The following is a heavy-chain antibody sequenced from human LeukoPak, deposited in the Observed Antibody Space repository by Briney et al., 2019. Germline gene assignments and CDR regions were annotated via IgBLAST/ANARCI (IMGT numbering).Heavy chain of an antibody. Sequence: GSTYYHPSLKSRVTISVDRSKNQFSLKLSSVTAADTAVYYCARGALYYDSSGYYYRDAFDIWGQGTMVTVSS. J-gene: IGHJ3*02. CDR3: ARGALYYDSSGYYYRDAFDI. V-gene: IGHV4-30-2*01. D-gene: IGHD3-22*01. CDR2: GST.